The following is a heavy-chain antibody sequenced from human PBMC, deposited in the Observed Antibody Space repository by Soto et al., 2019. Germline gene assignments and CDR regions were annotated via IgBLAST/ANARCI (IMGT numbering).Heavy chain of an antibody. Sequence: QVQLVQSGAEVKKPGASVKVSCKASGYTFTSYGXXWVRQAPGQGLEWMGWISAYNGNTNYAQKLQGXXXXTXXXXXXXXXXXXXXXXXXXXXXYYXXRESSSSCHDYWGQGTLVTVSS. V-gene: IGHV1-18*01. CDR1: GYTFTSYG. J-gene: IGHJ4*02. D-gene: IGHD6-13*01. CDR3: XRESSSSCHDY. CDR2: ISAYNGNT.